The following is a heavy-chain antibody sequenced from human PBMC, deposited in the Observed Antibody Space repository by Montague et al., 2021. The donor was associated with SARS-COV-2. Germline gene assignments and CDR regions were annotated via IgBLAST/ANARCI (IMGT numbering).Heavy chain of an antibody. J-gene: IGHJ4*02. CDR3: AATDYFASGKYDF. CDR2: INHSGST. V-gene: IGHV4-34*01. CDR1: GGSFSGYY. Sequence: SETLSLTCAVYGGSFSGYYWSWIRQPPGKGLEWIGEINHSGSTNYNPSLKSRVTISVDTSKNQFSLKLNSVTAADTAAYYCAATDYFASGKYDFWGQGTWVIVSS. D-gene: IGHD3-10*01.